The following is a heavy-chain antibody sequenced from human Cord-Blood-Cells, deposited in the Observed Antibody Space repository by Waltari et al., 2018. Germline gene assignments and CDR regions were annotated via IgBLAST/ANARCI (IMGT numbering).Heavy chain of an antibody. V-gene: IGHV1-8*01. J-gene: IGHJ6*02. Sequence: QVQLVQSGAEVKKPGASVKVSCKASGYTFTSYDINWVRQATGQGLEWMGWMNPNSDNTGYAQKFQGRVTMTRNTSISTAYMELSSLRSEDTAVYYCARVADDSSGYYGPQYGMDVWGQGTTVTVSS. CDR2: MNPNSDNT. CDR1: GYTFTSYD. D-gene: IGHD3-22*01. CDR3: ARVADDSSGYYGPQYGMDV.